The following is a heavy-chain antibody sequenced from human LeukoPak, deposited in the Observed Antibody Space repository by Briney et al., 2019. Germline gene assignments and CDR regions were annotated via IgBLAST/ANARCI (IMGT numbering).Heavy chain of an antibody. J-gene: IGHJ4*02. V-gene: IGHV3-23*01. Sequence: GRSLRLSCAASGSTFNNYAMSWVRQAPRKGLEWVSAISGNGGGRYYADSVKGRFTISRDNSKNTLYLQMNSLRAEDTAVYYCAIRPGYYPLDYWGQGTLVTVSS. CDR3: AIRPGYYPLDY. CDR1: GSTFNNYA. D-gene: IGHD3-9*01. CDR2: ISGNGGGR.